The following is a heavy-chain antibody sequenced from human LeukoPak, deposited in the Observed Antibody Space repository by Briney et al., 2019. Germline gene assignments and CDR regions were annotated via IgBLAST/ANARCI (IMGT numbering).Heavy chain of an antibody. V-gene: IGHV4-4*02. CDR2: IYHSGNT. J-gene: IGHJ5*02. D-gene: IGHD2-2*01. CDR1: GGSISGSNW. CDR3: ARGYCSATSCFDP. Sequence: PSETLSLTCTVSGGSISGSNWWSWVRQSPGKGLEWIGEIYHSGNTNYNPSLKSRVTISVDTSENQFSLKLSSVTAADTAVYYCARGYCSATSCFDPWGQGTLVTVSS.